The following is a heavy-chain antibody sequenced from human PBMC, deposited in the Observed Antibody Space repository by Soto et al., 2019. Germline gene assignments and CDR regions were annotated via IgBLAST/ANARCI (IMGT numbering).Heavy chain of an antibody. Sequence: QEQLQESGPGLVKPSQTLSLTCTVSGGSISSGGYYWSWIRQHPGKGLEWIGYIYYSGSTYYNPSLKSRVTISVDTSQNQFSLTLSSVTAADTAVYYCARGQVAVSGDGDAFDIWGQGTMVTVSS. V-gene: IGHV4-31*03. D-gene: IGHD2-15*01. CDR1: GGSISSGGYY. CDR2: IYYSGST. CDR3: ARGQVAVSGDGDAFDI. J-gene: IGHJ3*02.